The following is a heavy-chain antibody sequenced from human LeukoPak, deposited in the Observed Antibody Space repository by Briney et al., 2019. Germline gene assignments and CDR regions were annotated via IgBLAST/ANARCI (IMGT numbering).Heavy chain of an antibody. V-gene: IGHV3-11*06. CDR1: GFTFSDYY. CDR2: ISSSSSYT. J-gene: IGHJ4*02. Sequence: SGGSLRLSCAASGFTFSDYYMSWIRQAPGKGLEWVSYISSSSSYTNYADSVKGRFTNSRDNAKKSLYLQMNSLRAEDTAVYYCARWGVLELVFDYWGQGTLVTVSS. D-gene: IGHD1-7*01. CDR3: ARWGVLELVFDY.